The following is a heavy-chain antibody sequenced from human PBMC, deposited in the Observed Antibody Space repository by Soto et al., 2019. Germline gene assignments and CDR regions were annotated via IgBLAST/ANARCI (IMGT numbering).Heavy chain of an antibody. CDR1: GYTFTSYA. D-gene: IGHD3-16*01. Sequence: QVQLVQSGAEVKKPGASVKVSCKASGYTFTSYAMHWVRQAPGQRLEWMGWINAGNGNTKYSQKFQGRVTITRDTSAITAYSELSSLRSEDTAVDYCANALGLYYFDYWGQGTLVTVSS. J-gene: IGHJ4*02. CDR3: ANALGLYYFDY. CDR2: INAGNGNT. V-gene: IGHV1-3*01.